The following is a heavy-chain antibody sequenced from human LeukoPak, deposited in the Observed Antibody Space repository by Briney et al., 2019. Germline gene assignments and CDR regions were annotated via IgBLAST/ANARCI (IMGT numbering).Heavy chain of an antibody. CDR3: AKGPLNCGGDCYPSYNWFDP. CDR2: ISGSDENT. D-gene: IGHD2-21*01. J-gene: IGHJ5*02. V-gene: IGHV3-23*01. Sequence: GGSLRLSCVASGFTFSSYAMNWVRQAPGQGLEWVSAISGSDENTYYADSVKGRFTISRDNSKNTLYLQVNSLRAEDTAVYYCAKGPLNCGGDCYPSYNWFDPWGQGTLVTVSS. CDR1: GFTFSSYA.